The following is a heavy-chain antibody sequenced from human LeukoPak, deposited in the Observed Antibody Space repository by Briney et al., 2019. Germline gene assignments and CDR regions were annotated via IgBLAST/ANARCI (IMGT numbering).Heavy chain of an antibody. CDR2: IRYDGSNK. Sequence: GGSLRLSCAASGFTFSSYGMHWVRQAPGKGLEWVAFIRYDGSNKYYADSVKGRFTISRDNSKNTLYLQMNSLRAEDTAVYYCARDQGNGYELNHYGMDVWGQGTTVTVSS. V-gene: IGHV3-30*02. CDR3: ARDQGNGYELNHYGMDV. J-gene: IGHJ6*02. D-gene: IGHD5-12*01. CDR1: GFTFSSYG.